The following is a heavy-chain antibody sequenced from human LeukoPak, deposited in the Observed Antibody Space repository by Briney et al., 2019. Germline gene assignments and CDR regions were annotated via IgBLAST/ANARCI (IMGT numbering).Heavy chain of an antibody. CDR3: AREKFDS. V-gene: IGHV3-30*14. Sequence: GRSLRLSCAASGFAFSNFAMHWVRQAPGKGLEWVAVVSYEGNIKYYTDSAKGRFTISRDNSNSLTSLQMNNLTTEDTAAYYCAREKFDSWGQGTLVIVS. CDR2: VSYEGNIK. CDR1: GFAFSNFA. J-gene: IGHJ5*01.